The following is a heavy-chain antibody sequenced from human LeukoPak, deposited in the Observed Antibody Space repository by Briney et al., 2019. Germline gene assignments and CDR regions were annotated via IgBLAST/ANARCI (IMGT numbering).Heavy chain of an antibody. CDR1: GYTFTGYY. CDR2: INPNSGGT. CDR3: ARATYYYDSSAPRAAFDI. Sequence: ASVKVSCKASGYTFTGYYMHWVRQAPGQGLEWMGWINPNSGGTNYAQKFQGWVTMTRDTSISTAYMELSRLRSDDTAVYYCARATYYYDSSAPRAAFDIWGQGTMVTVSS. J-gene: IGHJ3*02. D-gene: IGHD3-22*01. V-gene: IGHV1-2*04.